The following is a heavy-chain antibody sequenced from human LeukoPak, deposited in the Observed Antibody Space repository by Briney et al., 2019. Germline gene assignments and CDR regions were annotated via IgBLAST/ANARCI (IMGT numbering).Heavy chain of an antibody. J-gene: IGHJ5*02. D-gene: IGHD6-6*01. CDR3: ARVTVLYSSSCWFDP. CDR1: GYTFTSYG. CDR2: ISAYNGNT. Sequence: ASVKVSCKASGYTFTSYGISWVRQAPGQGLEWMGWISAYNGNTNYAQKLQGRVTMTTDTSTSTAYMELRSLRSDDTAVYYCARVTVLYSSSCWFDPWGQGTLVTVSS. V-gene: IGHV1-18*01.